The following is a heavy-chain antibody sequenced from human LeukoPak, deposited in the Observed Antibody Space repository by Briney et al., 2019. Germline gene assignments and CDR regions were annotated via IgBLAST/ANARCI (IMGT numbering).Heavy chain of an antibody. CDR1: GGTFSSYA. CDR3: ARDRGGWGAAFDI. CDR2: IIPILGIA. Sequence: SVKVSCKASGGTFSSYAISWVRQAPGQGLEWMGRIIPILGIANYAQKFQGRVTITADKSTSTAYMELSSLRSEDTAVYYCARDRGGWGAAFDIWGQGTMVTVSS. J-gene: IGHJ3*02. V-gene: IGHV1-69*04. D-gene: IGHD3-16*01.